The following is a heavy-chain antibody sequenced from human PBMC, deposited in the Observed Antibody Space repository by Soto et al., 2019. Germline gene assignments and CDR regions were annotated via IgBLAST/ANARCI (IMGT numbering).Heavy chain of an antibody. CDR3: ARGALPTATPSCFAP. D-gene: IGHD2-2*01. CDR2: ISTYNGKT. Sequence: QVQLVQSGAEVKKPGASVKVSCKASGYTFNSYGITWVRQAPGQGLEWMGWISTYNGKTNYAQKVRGRVTMTTDTATGTAYMELRSLTSHDTAVYYCARGALPTATPSCFAPWGQGTLLTVSS. V-gene: IGHV1-18*04. J-gene: IGHJ5*02. CDR1: GYTFNSYG.